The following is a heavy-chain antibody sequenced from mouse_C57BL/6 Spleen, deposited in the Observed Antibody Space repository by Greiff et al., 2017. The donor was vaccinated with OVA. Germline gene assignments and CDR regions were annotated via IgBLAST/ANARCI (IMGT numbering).Heavy chain of an antibody. D-gene: IGHD1-1*01. CDR3: ERGNYYYGSSYNFDY. CDR2: ISDGGSYT. V-gene: IGHV5-4*01. J-gene: IGHJ2*01. CDR1: GFTFSSYA. Sequence: EVQLVESGGGLVKPGGSLKLSCAASGFTFSSYAMSWVRQTPEQRLEWVATISDGGSYTYYQDNVKGRFTISRDNAKNNLYLQMSHLKSEDTAMYDCERGNYYYGSSYNFDYWGQGTTLTVSS.